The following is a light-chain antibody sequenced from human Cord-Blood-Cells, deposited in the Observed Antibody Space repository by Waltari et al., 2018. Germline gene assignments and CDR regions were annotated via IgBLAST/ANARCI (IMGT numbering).Light chain of an antibody. Sequence: DIQMTQSPSTLSASVGERVTITCRASQSISSWLAWNQQKPGKDPKLLIYDASSLESGVPSRFSGSGSGTEFTRTISSLQPDDFATYYGQQYNSYRTFGQGTKVEIK. J-gene: IGKJ1*01. CDR2: DAS. CDR1: QSISSW. V-gene: IGKV1-5*01. CDR3: QQYNSYRT.